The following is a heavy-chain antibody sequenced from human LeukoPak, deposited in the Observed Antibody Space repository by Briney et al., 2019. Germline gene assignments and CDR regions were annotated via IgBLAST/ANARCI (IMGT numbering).Heavy chain of an antibody. J-gene: IGHJ5*02. Sequence: GGSLRLSCAASGFTFGSYAMHWVRQAPGKGLEWVAVISYDGSNKIYADSVKGRFTISRDNSKNTVYLQMNSLRVEDMAVYYCARDPKTTEIYNWFDPWGQGTLVTVAS. CDR1: GFTFGSYA. CDR2: ISYDGSNK. CDR3: ARDPKTTEIYNWFDP. D-gene: IGHD4-17*01. V-gene: IGHV3-30-3*01.